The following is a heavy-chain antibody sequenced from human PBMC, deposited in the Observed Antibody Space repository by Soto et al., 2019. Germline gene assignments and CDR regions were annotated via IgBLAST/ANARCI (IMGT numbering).Heavy chain of an antibody. CDR2: IRSKTDGGTT. D-gene: IGHD6-13*01. J-gene: IGHJ3*02. V-gene: IGHV3-15*01. Sequence: XGSLRLSCAASGITLSNAWMNWVRQAPGKGLEYIGRIRSKTDGGTTEYAAPVEGRFTISRDDSKNTLYLQMGGLKTEDTAVYYCTTTRPGTNVFDTWGQGTLVTVSS. CDR1: GITLSNAW. CDR3: TTTRPGTNVFDT.